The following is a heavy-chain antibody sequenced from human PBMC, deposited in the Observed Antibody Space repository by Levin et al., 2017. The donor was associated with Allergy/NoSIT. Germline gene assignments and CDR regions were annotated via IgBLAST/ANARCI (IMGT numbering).Heavy chain of an antibody. CDR3: ARSISSSQHYFDY. Sequence: GESLKISCAASGFSVNSNYMNWVRQAPGKGLEWVSLIYSGGETFYADSVKGRFTISRDHSKNTLYLQMNSLRAEDTAVYYCARSISSSQHYFDYWGRGTLVTVSS. J-gene: IGHJ4*02. V-gene: IGHV3-53*01. D-gene: IGHD3-3*02. CDR1: GFSVNSNY. CDR2: IYSGGET.